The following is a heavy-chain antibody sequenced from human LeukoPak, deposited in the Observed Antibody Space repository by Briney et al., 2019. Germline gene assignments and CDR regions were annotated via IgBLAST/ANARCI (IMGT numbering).Heavy chain of an antibody. Sequence: EASETLSLTCTVSGGSISSGGYYWSWIRQHPGKGLEWIGYIYYSGSTYYNPSLKSRVTISVDTSKNQFSLKLSSVTAADTAVYYCARVAGYCSGGSCCSGLDYWGQGTLVTVSS. CDR2: IYYSGST. D-gene: IGHD2-15*01. CDR3: ARVAGYCSGGSCCSGLDY. J-gene: IGHJ4*02. V-gene: IGHV4-31*03. CDR1: GGSISSGGYY.